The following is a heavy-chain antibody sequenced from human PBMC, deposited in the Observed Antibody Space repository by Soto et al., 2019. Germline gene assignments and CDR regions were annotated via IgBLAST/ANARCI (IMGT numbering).Heavy chain of an antibody. J-gene: IGHJ6*02. D-gene: IGHD3-10*01. CDR1: GFTVSSNY. CDR2: IYSGGST. V-gene: IGHV3-53*01. CDR3: ASGRGYYYYGMDV. Sequence: SGGSLRLSCAASGFTVSSNYMSWVRQAPGRGLEWVSVIYSGGSTYYADSVKGRFTISRDNSKNTLYLQMNSLRAEDTAVYYCASGRGYYYYGMDVWGQGATVTV.